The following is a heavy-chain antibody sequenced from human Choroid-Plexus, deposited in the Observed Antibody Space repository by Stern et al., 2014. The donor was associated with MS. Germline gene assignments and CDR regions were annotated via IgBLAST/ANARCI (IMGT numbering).Heavy chain of an antibody. CDR2: VSYDGSNK. CDR1: GFTFGSCA. V-gene: IGHV3-30*18. CDR3: AKDRQYLTYFFDH. J-gene: IGHJ5*02. Sequence: VQLVKSGGGVVQPGRPLRLSCVASGFTFGSCAMHWVRQAPGKGLAWVAGVSYDGSNKYYADSVKGRFTISRDNSQNTLYMQMSSLRPEDTAVYYCAKDRQYLTYFFDHWGQGSLVTVSS. D-gene: IGHD2/OR15-2a*01.